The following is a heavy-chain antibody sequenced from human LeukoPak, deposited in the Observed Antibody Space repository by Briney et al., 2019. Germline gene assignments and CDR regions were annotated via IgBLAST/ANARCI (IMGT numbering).Heavy chain of an antibody. CDR3: ARDGGTYYYYGMDV. V-gene: IGHV4-59*01. CDR2: IYYTGST. CDR1: GGSISSYY. D-gene: IGHD3-3*01. J-gene: IGHJ6*02. Sequence: SETLSLTCTVSGGSISSYYWSWIRQPPGKGLEWIGYIYYTGSTNYNPSLKSRVTISVDTSKNQFSLKLSSVTAADTAVYYCARDGGTYYYYGMDVWGQGTTVTVSS.